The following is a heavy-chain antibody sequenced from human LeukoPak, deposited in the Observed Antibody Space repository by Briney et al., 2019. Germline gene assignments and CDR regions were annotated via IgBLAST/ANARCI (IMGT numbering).Heavy chain of an antibody. V-gene: IGHV4-61*08. J-gene: IGHJ3*02. Sequence: SETLSLTCTVSGGSISSGGYYWSWIRQHPGKGLEWIGYIYYTGSTNYNPSLKSRVTISVDTSKNQFSLKLSSVTAADTAVYYCARHTVAAARNDAFDIWGQGTMVTVSS. CDR2: IYYTGST. D-gene: IGHD6-13*01. CDR1: GGSISSGGYY. CDR3: ARHTVAAARNDAFDI.